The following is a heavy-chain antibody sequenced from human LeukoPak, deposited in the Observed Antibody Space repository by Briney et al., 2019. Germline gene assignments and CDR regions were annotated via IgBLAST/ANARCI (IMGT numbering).Heavy chain of an antibody. V-gene: IGHV3-23*01. J-gene: IGHJ6*03. CDR2: INARDST. Sequence: GGSLRLSCAASGFTFSTFAMNWVRRAPGEGLEWVCSINARDSTYYADSVKGRFTISRDNSENTLYLQMNSLRAEDTAVYFCAKSGSSYYSYYYMDVWGKGTTVTVSS. CDR3: AKSGSSYYSYYYMDV. CDR1: GFTFSTFA. D-gene: IGHD2-15*01.